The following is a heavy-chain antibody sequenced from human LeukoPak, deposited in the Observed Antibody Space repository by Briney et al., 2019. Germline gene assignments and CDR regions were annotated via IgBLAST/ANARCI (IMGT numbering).Heavy chain of an antibody. J-gene: IGHJ4*02. CDR3: ARAPSGGSSWYSLDY. CDR2: MNPNSGNT. D-gene: IGHD6-13*01. V-gene: IGHV1-8*01. Sequence: ASVKVSCKASGYTFTSYDINWVRQAPGQGLEWMGWMNPNSGNTGYAQKFQGRVTITRNTSISTAYMELSSLRSEDTAVYYCARAPSGGSSWYSLDYWGQGTLVTVSS. CDR1: GYTFTSYD.